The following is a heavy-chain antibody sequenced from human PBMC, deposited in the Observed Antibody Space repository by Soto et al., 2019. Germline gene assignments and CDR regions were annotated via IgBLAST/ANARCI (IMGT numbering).Heavy chain of an antibody. CDR1: GGSISSSSYY. D-gene: IGHD2-8*01. CDR2: IYYSGST. V-gene: IGHV4-39*01. Sequence: PSETLSLTCTVSGGSISSSSYYWGWIRQPPGKGLEWIGSIYYSGSTYYNPSLKSRVTISVDTSKNQFSLKLSSVTAADTAVYYCARGVYYVGFDYWGQGTLVTVSS. CDR3: ARGVYYVGFDY. J-gene: IGHJ4*02.